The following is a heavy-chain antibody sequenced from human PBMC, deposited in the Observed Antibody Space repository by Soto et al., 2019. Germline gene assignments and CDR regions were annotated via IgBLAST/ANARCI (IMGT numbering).Heavy chain of an antibody. V-gene: IGHV3-15*07. J-gene: IGHJ4*02. CDR3: STSGYGGFDY. Sequence: GGSLRLSCAASGFDFTTTWMNWVRLAPGKGLEWVARIKSKNDGGTLDYASPVKGRFTISRDDSKKTSYLQMNSLKTEDTAIYYCSTSGYGGFDYWGQGVLVTVS. CDR2: IKSKNDGGTL. D-gene: IGHD5-12*01. CDR1: GFDFTTTW.